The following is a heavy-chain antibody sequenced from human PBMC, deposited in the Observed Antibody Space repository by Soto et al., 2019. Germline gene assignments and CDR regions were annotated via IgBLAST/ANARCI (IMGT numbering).Heavy chain of an antibody. Sequence: QVHLVESGGALVRPGGSLRLSCTASGFNFSDYYMSWVRQAPGKGLEWVSHISNSARSGSVRYYPDSVKGRFTISRDNAKNSEHLQISSLKAEDTAVYYCAKKYSGSGLGYWGMGTQVTVSS. J-gene: IGHJ4*02. CDR2: ISNSARSGSVR. V-gene: IGHV3-11*01. CDR3: AKKYSGSGLGY. D-gene: IGHD5-12*01. CDR1: GFNFSDYY.